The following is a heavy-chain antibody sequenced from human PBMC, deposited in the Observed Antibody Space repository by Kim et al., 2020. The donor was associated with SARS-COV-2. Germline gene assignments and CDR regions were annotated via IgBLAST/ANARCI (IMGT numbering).Heavy chain of an antibody. V-gene: IGHV4-34*01. Sequence: LKSRGTISVDTSKNQFALKLSSVTAADTAVYYCARGLGWQQRRVYNWFDPWGQGTLVTVSS. D-gene: IGHD6-13*01. CDR3: ARGLGWQQRRVYNWFDP. J-gene: IGHJ5*02.